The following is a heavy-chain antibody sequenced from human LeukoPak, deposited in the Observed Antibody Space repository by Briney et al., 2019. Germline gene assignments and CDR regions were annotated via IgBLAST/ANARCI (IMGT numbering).Heavy chain of an antibody. CDR2: FDPEDGET. CDR3: ATDPYYYDSSGYQY. J-gene: IGHJ4*02. D-gene: IGHD3-22*01. Sequence: ASVKVSCKVSGYTLTELPMHWVRQAPGKGLEWMGGFDPEDGETIYAQKFQGRVTMTEDTSTDTAYMELSSLRSEDTAVYYCATDPYYYDSSGYQYWGQGTLVTVSS. CDR1: GYTLTELP. V-gene: IGHV1-24*01.